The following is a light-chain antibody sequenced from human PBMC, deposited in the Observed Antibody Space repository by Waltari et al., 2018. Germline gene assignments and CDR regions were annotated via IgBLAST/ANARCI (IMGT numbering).Light chain of an antibody. CDR3: QTGGHGTWV. V-gene: IGLV4-69*01. CDR2: VNSDGSH. J-gene: IGLJ3*02. CDR1: SGNSSNV. Sequence: QLVLTQSPSASASLGASVKLTCTLSSGNSSNVIAWLQQQPEKGPRYLMKVNSDGSHSKGDKIPDPFSGSSSGAEHYLTISGLQSEDEADYYCQTGGHGTWVFGGGTKLTIL.